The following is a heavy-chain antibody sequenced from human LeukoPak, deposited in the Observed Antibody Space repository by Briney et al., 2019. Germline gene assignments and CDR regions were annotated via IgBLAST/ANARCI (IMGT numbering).Heavy chain of an antibody. D-gene: IGHD3-22*01. CDR1: GFTFSSYS. CDR2: ISSSSYI. Sequence: GGSLRLSCAASGFTFSSYSVDWVRQAPGKGLEWVSSISSSSYIYYADSVKGRFTISRDNAKNSVYLQMNSLRAEDTAVYYCARDHYYDSSKGWVDYWGQGTLVTVSS. V-gene: IGHV3-21*01. J-gene: IGHJ4*02. CDR3: ARDHYYDSSKGWVDY.